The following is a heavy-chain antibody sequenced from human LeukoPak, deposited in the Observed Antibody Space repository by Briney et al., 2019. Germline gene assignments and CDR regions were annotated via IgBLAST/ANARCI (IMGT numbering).Heavy chain of an antibody. CDR3: ARSPRMDTAMVTDDYFDY. D-gene: IGHD5-18*01. CDR1: GYTFTSYG. J-gene: IGHJ4*02. CDR2: ISAYNGNT. V-gene: IGHV1-18*01. Sequence: ASVKVSCKASGYTFTSYGISWVRQAPGQGLEWMGWISAYNGNTNYAQKFQGRVTMTRDMSTSTVYMELSSLRSEDTAVYYCARSPRMDTAMVTDDYFDYWGQGTLVTVSS.